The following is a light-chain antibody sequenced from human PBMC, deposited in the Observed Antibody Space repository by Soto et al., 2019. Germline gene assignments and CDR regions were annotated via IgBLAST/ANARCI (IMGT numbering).Light chain of an antibody. Sequence: ETVLTQSPATLSLSPGEGATLYCRASHSVSHYLAWYQQKPGQAHRLLIYAASKRATGIPARFSGSGSGTDFTLTISSLEPEDFAIYYCQQRSNWPQGYTFGQGTKLEIK. CDR1: HSVSHY. CDR3: QQRSNWPQGYT. J-gene: IGKJ2*01. V-gene: IGKV3-11*01. CDR2: AAS.